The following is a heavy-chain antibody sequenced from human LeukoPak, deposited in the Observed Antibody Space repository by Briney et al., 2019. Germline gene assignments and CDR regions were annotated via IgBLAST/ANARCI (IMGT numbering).Heavy chain of an antibody. CDR1: GFTFSSYG. V-gene: IGHV3-30*18. D-gene: IGHD6-25*01. CDR3: AKAATLEDYYGMDV. J-gene: IGHJ6*02. Sequence: GGSLRLSCAASGFTFSSYGMHWVRQAPGKGLEWVVVISYDGSNKYYADPVKGRFTISRDNSKNTLYLQMNSLRAEDTAVYYCAKAATLEDYYGMDVWGQGTTVTVSS. CDR2: ISYDGSNK.